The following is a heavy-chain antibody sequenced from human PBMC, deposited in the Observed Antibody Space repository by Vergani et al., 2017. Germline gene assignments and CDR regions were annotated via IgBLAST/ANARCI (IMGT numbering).Heavy chain of an antibody. CDR3: ARFKGALAARRWFDP. CDR1: GASIRSSNYY. CDR2: IYYSGST. Sequence: QLQLQESGPGLVKPSATLSLTCSVSGASIRSSNYYWGWIRQPPGKGLEWIASIYYSGSTYYNPSLKSRVTISVDTSKNQFSLKLSSVTAADTAVYYCARFKGALAARRWFDPWGQGTLVTVSS. J-gene: IGHJ5*02. D-gene: IGHD6-6*01. V-gene: IGHV4-39*01.